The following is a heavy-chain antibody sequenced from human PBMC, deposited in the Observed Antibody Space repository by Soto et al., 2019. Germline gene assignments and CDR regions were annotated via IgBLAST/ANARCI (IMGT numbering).Heavy chain of an antibody. D-gene: IGHD6-19*01. CDR1: GYTFTSYG. CDR3: ARTRGIAVAGHFDY. Sequence: ASVKASCKASGYTFTSYGISWVRQAPGQGLEWMGWISAYNGNTNYAQKLQGRVTMTTDTSTSTAYMELRSLRSDDTAVYYCARTRGIAVAGHFDYWGQGTLVTVSS. CDR2: ISAYNGNT. V-gene: IGHV1-18*01. J-gene: IGHJ4*02.